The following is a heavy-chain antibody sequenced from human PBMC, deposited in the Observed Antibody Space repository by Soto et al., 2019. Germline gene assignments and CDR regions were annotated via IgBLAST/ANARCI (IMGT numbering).Heavy chain of an antibody. CDR1: GYSFTTYW. V-gene: IGHV5-51*01. J-gene: IGHJ4*02. CDR3: ARHYGSGSYYSPFDY. Sequence: PGESLKISCKASGYSFTTYWIGWVRQMPGKGLEWMGIIYPGDSDTKYSSTFQGQVTISADKSISTAYLQWSSLKASDTAMYYCARHYGSGSYYSPFDYWGQGTLVTVSS. CDR2: IYPGDSDT. D-gene: IGHD3-10*01.